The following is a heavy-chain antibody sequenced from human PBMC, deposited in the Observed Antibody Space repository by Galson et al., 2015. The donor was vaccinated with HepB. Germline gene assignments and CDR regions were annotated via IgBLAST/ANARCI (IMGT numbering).Heavy chain of an antibody. J-gene: IGHJ6*02. Sequence: SETLSLTCSVSGGSIVSYYWSWIRQPPGKGLEWIGYIYYAGNTLYNPSLKSRVTMSVETSKNQFSLKLSSVTAADMAVYYCARHDPVPTLGNGMGVWGQGTTVTVSS. CDR2: IYYAGNT. CDR1: GGSIVSYY. CDR3: ARHDPVPTLGNGMGV. V-gene: IGHV4-59*08.